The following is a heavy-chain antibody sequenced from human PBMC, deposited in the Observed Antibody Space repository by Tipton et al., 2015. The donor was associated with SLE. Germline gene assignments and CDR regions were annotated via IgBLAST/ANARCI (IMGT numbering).Heavy chain of an antibody. D-gene: IGHD3-3*01. CDR2: IGWDSRNI. Sequence: LSLTCAASGFQFDDFAMNWVRQAPGKGLEWVSGIGWDSRNIGYADSVNGRFTVSRDNAKNYLYLQMTSLRPEDTALYYCAKGAGFELWRGYPAFWGQGTLVTVSS. CDR1: GFQFDDFA. V-gene: IGHV3-9*01. CDR3: AKGAGFELWRGYPAF. J-gene: IGHJ4*02.